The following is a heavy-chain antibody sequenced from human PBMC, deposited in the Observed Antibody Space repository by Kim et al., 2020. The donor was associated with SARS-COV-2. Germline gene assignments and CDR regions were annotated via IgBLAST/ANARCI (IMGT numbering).Heavy chain of an antibody. CDR1: GFTFSSYA. CDR2: ISYDGSNK. D-gene: IGHD6-13*01. Sequence: GGSLRLSCAASGFTFSSYAMHWVRQAPGKGLEWVAVISYDGSNKYYADSVKGRFTISRDNSKNTLYLQMNSLRAEDTAVYYCARDRVAAAGEPVDYWGQGTLVTVSS. J-gene: IGHJ4*02. V-gene: IGHV3-30*04. CDR3: ARDRVAAAGEPVDY.